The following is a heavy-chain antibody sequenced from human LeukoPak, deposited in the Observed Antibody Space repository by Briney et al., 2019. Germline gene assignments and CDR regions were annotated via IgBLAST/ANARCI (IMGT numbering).Heavy chain of an antibody. CDR3: ARVRTRVTMIVVVIDY. J-gene: IGHJ4*02. Sequence: GASVKVSCKASGYTFTSYGISWVRQAPGQGLEWMGWISAYNGNTNYDQKLQGRVTLTTDTSTSTAYMELRSLRSDDTAVYYCARVRTRVTMIVVVIDYWGQGTLVTVSS. V-gene: IGHV1-18*01. CDR1: GYTFTSYG. CDR2: ISAYNGNT. D-gene: IGHD3-22*01.